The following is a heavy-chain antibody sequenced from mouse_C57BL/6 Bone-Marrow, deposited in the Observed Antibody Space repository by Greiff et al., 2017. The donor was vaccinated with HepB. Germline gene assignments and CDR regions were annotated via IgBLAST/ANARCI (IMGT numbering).Heavy chain of an antibody. CDR1: GFTFSSYA. CDR2: ISSGGDYI. V-gene: IGHV5-9-1*02. J-gene: IGHJ4*01. D-gene: IGHD1-1*02. CDR3: TRDGGSRGYYAMDY. Sequence: DVQLQESGEGLVKPGGSLKLSCAASGFTFSSYAMSWVRQTPEKRLEWVAYISSGGDYIYYADTVKGRFTISRDNARNTLYLQMSSPKSEDTAMYYCTRDGGSRGYYAMDYWGQGTSVTVSS.